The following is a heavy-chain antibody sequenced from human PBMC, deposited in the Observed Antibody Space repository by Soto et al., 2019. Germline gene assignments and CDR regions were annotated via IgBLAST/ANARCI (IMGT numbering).Heavy chain of an antibody. CDR3: ARATYYYGRSVYLYYFDY. J-gene: IGHJ4*02. CDR2: IYHSGST. Sequence: TKTPSLTCAVSGDSIGSSNWWSWVRQPTGKGLEWIGEIYHSGSTNYNPSLKNRVTISVDKSKNQFSLKLSSVTAADTAVYYCARATYYYGRSVYLYYFDYWGQGALV. CDR1: GDSIGSSNW. V-gene: IGHV4-4*02. D-gene: IGHD3-22*01.